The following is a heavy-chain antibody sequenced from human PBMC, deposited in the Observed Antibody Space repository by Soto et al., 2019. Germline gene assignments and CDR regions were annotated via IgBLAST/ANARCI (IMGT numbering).Heavy chain of an antibody. D-gene: IGHD3-3*01. CDR2: ISRSGSTI. J-gene: IGHJ4*02. CDR1: GFTFSNYY. V-gene: IGHV3-11*01. Sequence: GGSLRLSCAASGFTFSNYYMSWIRQAPGKGLEWVSYISRSGSTIYYTDSVRGRFTISRDNAKNSLSLQIHNLRAEDTAVYYCARSYDLSSGYFDYWGQGTLVTVSS. CDR3: ARSYDLSSGYFDY.